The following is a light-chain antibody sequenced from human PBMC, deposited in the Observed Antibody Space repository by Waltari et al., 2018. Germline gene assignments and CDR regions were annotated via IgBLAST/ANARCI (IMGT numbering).Light chain of an antibody. CDR3: CSYVGGGTLI. CDR1: SNDIGGYNF. Sequence: QSALTQPASVSGSPGQSITISCMGTSNDIGGYNFVSWYQQHPGNAPKLMIYDVSKRPSGVSNRFSGSKSGNTASLTISGLQAEDEADYYCCSYVGGGTLIFGGGTNVTVL. J-gene: IGLJ2*01. CDR2: DVS. V-gene: IGLV2-23*02.